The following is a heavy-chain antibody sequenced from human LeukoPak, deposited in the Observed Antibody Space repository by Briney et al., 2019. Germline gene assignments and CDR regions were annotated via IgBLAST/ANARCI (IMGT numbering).Heavy chain of an antibody. Sequence: SETLSLTCTVSGGSISSLYWSWIRQPAEKGLEWIGRISTSGSTNYNPSPRGRVTMSVDTSKNQFSLKLSSVTAADTAVYYCARDTGITLVRGVLDAFDIWGQGTMVTVSS. V-gene: IGHV4-4*07. CDR3: ARDTGITLVRGVLDAFDI. CDR1: GGSISSLY. CDR2: ISTSGST. D-gene: IGHD3-10*01. J-gene: IGHJ3*02.